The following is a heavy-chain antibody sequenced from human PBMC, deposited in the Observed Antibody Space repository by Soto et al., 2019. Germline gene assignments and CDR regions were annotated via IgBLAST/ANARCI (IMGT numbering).Heavy chain of an antibody. D-gene: IGHD7-27*01. CDR3: AREGELGPDHRFYNWFDP. Sequence: GGSLRLSCAASGFTFSSYGMHWVRQAPGKGLEWVAVIWYDESNKYYADSVKGRFTISRDNSKNTLYLQMNSLRAEDTAVYYCAREGELGPDHRFYNWFDPWGQGTLVTVSS. CDR2: IWYDESNK. J-gene: IGHJ5*02. CDR1: GFTFSSYG. V-gene: IGHV3-33*01.